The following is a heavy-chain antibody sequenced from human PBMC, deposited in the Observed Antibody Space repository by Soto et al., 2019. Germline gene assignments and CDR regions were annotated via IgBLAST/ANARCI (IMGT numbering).Heavy chain of an antibody. CDR2: ISSGGDNT. D-gene: IGHD2-15*01. Sequence: EVQLLESGGGLVQPGGSLRLSCAASGFTFSSYAMNWVRQAPGKGLEWVSVISSGGDNTYYADSVKGRFTISRDNSKNTLYLQLNSLRAEDTAVYYCAKDKQGGSGGSCYDSWGQGTRVIVSS. J-gene: IGHJ5*01. V-gene: IGHV3-23*01. CDR3: AKDKQGGSGGSCYDS. CDR1: GFTFSSYA.